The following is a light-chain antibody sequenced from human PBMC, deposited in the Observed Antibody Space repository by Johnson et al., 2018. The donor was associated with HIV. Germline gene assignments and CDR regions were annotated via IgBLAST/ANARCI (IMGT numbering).Light chain of an antibody. V-gene: IGLV1-51*01. Sequence: QSVLTQPPSVSAAPGQKVTISCSGSSSNIGSHCVSWYQQVPGTAPRLVIYDNNKRPSGIPDRFSGSKSGTSATLGITGLQTGDAADYYCGTWDSSLSAPYVFGTGTKVTVL. CDR2: DNN. CDR3: GTWDSSLSAPYV. J-gene: IGLJ1*01. CDR1: SSNIGSHC.